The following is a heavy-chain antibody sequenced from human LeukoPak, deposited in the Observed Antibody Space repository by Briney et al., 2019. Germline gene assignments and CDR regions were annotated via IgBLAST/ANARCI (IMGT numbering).Heavy chain of an antibody. CDR1: GFPFNNYA. CDR3: AAGPSSNGHQLPY. Sequence: GGSLRLSCAASGFPFNNYAMSWVRQAPGKGLVWVSRMSSDSTRSSHADSVKGRFTISRDNAKKMVYLQMNSLRVEDSAVYYCAAGPSSNGHQLPYWGQGTLVTVSS. CDR2: MSSDSTRS. D-gene: IGHD4-11*01. V-gene: IGHV3-74*01. J-gene: IGHJ4*02.